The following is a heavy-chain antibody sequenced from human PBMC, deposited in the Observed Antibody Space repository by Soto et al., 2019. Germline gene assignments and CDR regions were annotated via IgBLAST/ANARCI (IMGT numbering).Heavy chain of an antibody. CDR3: DGYGY. CDR2: IYPGDTT. J-gene: IGHJ4*02. CDR1: GFTVSSTNY. V-gene: IGHV3-53*01. Sequence: EVQLVESGGGLIQPGGSLRLSCVVSGFTVSSTNYMSWVRQAPGKVLEWVSVIYPGDTTFYADSVKGRFTISRDNSKSTLYPPMNCLRAEDTAVYYCDGYGYWGQGTLVTVSS. D-gene: IGHD5-12*01.